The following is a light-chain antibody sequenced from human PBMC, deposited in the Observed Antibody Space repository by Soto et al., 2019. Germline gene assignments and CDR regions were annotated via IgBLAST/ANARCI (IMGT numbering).Light chain of an antibody. CDR1: QSLLYFSNNLDY. V-gene: IGKV4-1*01. CDR2: WAS. Sequence: DIVLTQSPDSLAVSLGETDTISCKSSQSLLYFSNNLDYLTWYQQKPGQPPRLLIYWASTRESGVPDRFSGSGSGTDFTLTITSLQAEDVAVYYCQQYYTTPFTFGPGTKVEIK. CDR3: QQYYTTPFT. J-gene: IGKJ3*01.